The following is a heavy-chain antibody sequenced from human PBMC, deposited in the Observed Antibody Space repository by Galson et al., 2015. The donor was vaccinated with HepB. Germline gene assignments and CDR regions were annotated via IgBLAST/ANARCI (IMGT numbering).Heavy chain of an antibody. V-gene: IGHV3-30-3*01. CDR1: GFTFSSYA. CDR2: ISYDGSNK. CDR3: ARGGGGCSGGSCYTFDY. J-gene: IGHJ4*02. Sequence: SLRLSCAASGFTFSSYAMHWVRQAPGKGLEWVAVISYDGSNKYYADSVKGRFTISRDNSKNTLYLQMNSLRAEDTAVYYCARGGGGCSGGSCYTFDYWGQGTLVTVSS. D-gene: IGHD2-15*01.